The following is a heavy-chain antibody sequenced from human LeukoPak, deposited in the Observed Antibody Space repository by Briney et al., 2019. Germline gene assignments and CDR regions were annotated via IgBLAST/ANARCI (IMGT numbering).Heavy chain of an antibody. J-gene: IGHJ3*02. D-gene: IGHD1-1*01. Sequence: GGSLRLSCVGSGLSLSNYWMSWVRQAPGKGLEFVANIKKDGGEKYYVDSVRGRFTISRDNTKNSLYLQMNSLRADDTAVYHCARQETSTYNGAFDIWGQGTMVTVSS. CDR3: ARQETSTYNGAFDI. CDR2: IKKDGGEK. V-gene: IGHV3-7*01. CDR1: GLSLSNYW.